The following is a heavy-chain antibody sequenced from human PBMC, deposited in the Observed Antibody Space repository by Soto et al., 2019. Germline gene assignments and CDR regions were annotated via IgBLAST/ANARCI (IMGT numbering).Heavy chain of an antibody. CDR1: GFTFSSYG. Sequence: QVQLVESGGGVVQPGRSLRLSCAASGFTFSSYGIHWVRQAPGKGLEWVALISYDGGNKYYADSVKGRFSISRENSKNTLYLQMNSLRAEDTAVYYCTKVLGYCTSSSGSRDYYYYYGMDVWGQGATVTVSS. CDR3: TKVLGYCTSSSGSRDYYYYYGMDV. D-gene: IGHD2-2*01. J-gene: IGHJ6*02. CDR2: ISYDGGNK. V-gene: IGHV3-30*18.